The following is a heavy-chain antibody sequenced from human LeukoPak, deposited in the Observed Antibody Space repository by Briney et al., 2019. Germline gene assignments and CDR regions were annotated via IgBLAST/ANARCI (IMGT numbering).Heavy chain of an antibody. D-gene: IGHD2-2*01. CDR2: INHSGST. J-gene: IGHJ4*02. V-gene: IGHV4-34*01. Sequence: PSETLSLTCAVYGGSSSGYYWSWIRQPPGKGLKWIGEINHSGSTNYNPSLKSRVTISVDTSKNQFSLKLSSVTAADTAVYYCARALGYCSSTSCPTGYWGQGTLVTVSS. CDR3: ARALGYCSSTSCPTGY. CDR1: GGSSSGYY.